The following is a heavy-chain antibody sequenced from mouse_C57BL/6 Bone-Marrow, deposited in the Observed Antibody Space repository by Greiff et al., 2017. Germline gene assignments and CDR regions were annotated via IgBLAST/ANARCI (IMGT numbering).Heavy chain of an antibody. CDR2: IDPETGGT. CDR3: TRCYGGSYDWSFDV. J-gene: IGHJ1*03. CDR1: GYTFTDYE. Sequence: VQLQQSGAELVRPGASVTLSCKASGYTFTDYEMHWVKQTPVHGLEWIGAIDPETGGTAYNQKFKGKAILTADNSSSTAYMELRSLTSEDSAVYYCTRCYGGSYDWSFDVWGTGTTVTVSS. V-gene: IGHV1-15*01. D-gene: IGHD1-1*01.